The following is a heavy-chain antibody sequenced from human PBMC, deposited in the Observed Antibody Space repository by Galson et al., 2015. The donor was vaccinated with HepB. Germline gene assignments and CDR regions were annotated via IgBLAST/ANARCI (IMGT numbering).Heavy chain of an antibody. CDR3: AKDGIWFGELGFDY. Sequence: SLRLSCAASGFTFSSYATSWVRQAPGKGLEWVSGISGSGGGTFYADSVKGRFTISRDNSKNTLYLQMNSLRVEDTAIYYCAKDGIWFGELGFDYWGQGTLVTVPS. J-gene: IGHJ4*02. CDR1: GFTFSSYA. V-gene: IGHV3-23*01. D-gene: IGHD3-10*01. CDR2: ISGSGGGT.